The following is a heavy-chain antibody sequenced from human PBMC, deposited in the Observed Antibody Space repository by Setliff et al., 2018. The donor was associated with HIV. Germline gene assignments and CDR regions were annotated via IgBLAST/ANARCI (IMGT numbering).Heavy chain of an antibody. CDR3: ARDYFDSSAYHYGFGAFDI. CDR2: INPSGGSA. CDR1: GYTFTSYY. D-gene: IGHD3-22*01. J-gene: IGHJ3*02. Sequence: ASVKVSCKASGYTFTSYYLPWVRQAPGQGLEWMGMINPSGGSASYAQKLQGRVTMSRDTSTSTVYMELSSLRSEDTAVYYCARDYFDSSAYHYGFGAFDIWGQGTMVTVS. V-gene: IGHV1-46*01.